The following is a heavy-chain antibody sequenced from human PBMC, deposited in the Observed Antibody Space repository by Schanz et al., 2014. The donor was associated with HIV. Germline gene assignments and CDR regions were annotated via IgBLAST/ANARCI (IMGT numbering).Heavy chain of an antibody. CDR3: ATTNKRVRGDYLGYFDL. D-gene: IGHD4-17*01. CDR1: GFTLNSVW. V-gene: IGHV3-15*01. CDR2: IKSKTDGGTT. J-gene: IGHJ2*01. Sequence: EVQLVESGGGLVTPGGSLRLSCTASGFTLNSVWMSWVRQAPGKGLEWVGRIKSKTDGGTTDFAAPVRGRFTISRHDSHNTLYLQMDSLKTDDTAVYYCATTNKRVRGDYLGYFDLWGRGTLVTVSS.